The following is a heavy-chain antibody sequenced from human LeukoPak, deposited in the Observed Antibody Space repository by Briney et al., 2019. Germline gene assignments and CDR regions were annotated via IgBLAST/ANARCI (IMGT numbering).Heavy chain of an antibody. CDR3: ARGRYYDWSGSLPPDYYYYYMDV. CDR2: ISSSSSYI. Sequence: PGGSLRLSCAASGFTFSSYSMNWVRQAPGKGLEWVSSISSSSSYIYYADSVKGRFTISRDNAKNSLYLQMNSLRAEDTAVYYCARGRYYDWSGSLPPDYYYYYMDVWGKGTTVTASS. V-gene: IGHV3-21*01. J-gene: IGHJ6*03. D-gene: IGHD3-3*01. CDR1: GFTFSSYS.